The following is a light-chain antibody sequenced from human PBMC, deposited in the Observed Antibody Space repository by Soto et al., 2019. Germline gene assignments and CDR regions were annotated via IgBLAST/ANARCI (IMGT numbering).Light chain of an antibody. CDR1: ESVGSK. CDR2: RAS. CDR3: QQYERWPPLT. Sequence: EIVMTQSPATLSVSPGERATLSCRASESVGSKLAWYQQKPGQAPRLLIYRASTRATGVPARFSGSGSGIEFTLTISSLQSEDFAVYYCQQYERWPPLTFGGGTKVEVK. J-gene: IGKJ4*01. V-gene: IGKV3-15*01.